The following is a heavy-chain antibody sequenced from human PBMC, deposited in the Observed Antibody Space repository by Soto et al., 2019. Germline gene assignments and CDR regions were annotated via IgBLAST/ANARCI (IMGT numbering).Heavy chain of an antibody. Sequence: EVQLLESGGGLVQPGGSLRLSCAASGFRFSSKAMSWVRQAPGKGLEWVSIISGSGSSTYYTDSLKGRFTISRDNSKNMVYLEMNYLRAEDTVVYYCAKEHRFQFVNFGASGFDYWGQGYLVSASS. V-gene: IGHV3-23*01. J-gene: IGHJ4*02. D-gene: IGHD6-6*01. CDR1: GFRFSSKA. CDR3: AKEHRFQFVNFGASGFDY. CDR2: ISGSGSST.